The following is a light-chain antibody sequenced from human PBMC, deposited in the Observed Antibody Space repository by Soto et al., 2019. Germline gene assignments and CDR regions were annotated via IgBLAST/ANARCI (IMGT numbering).Light chain of an antibody. CDR3: CSYAGTNTGL. V-gene: IGLV2-11*01. Sequence: QSALTQPRSVSGSPGQSVTISCTGTSSDVGGYNYVSWYQQYPGKAPKLMIYDVNKRPSGVPDRFSGSKSGNTASLTISGLQGEDEADYHCCSYAGTNTGLFGGGTKVTVL. J-gene: IGLJ3*02. CDR1: SSDVGGYNY. CDR2: DVN.